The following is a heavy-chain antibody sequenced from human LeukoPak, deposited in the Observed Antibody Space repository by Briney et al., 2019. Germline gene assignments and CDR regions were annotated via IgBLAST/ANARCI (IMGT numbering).Heavy chain of an antibody. CDR2: IYYSGST. Sequence: SETLSLTCTVSGDSISSYYWNWIRQPPGKGLEWIGYIYYSGSTNYNPSLKSRVTISVDTSKNQFSLKLSSVTAADTAVYYCARGRYYFDYWGQGTLVTVSS. CDR1: GDSISSYY. V-gene: IGHV4-59*08. CDR3: ARGRYYFDY. J-gene: IGHJ4*02.